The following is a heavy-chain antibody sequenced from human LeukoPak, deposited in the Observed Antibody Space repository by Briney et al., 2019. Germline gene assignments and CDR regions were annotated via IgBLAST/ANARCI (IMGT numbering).Heavy chain of an antibody. J-gene: IGHJ4*02. CDR2: VNPYNGNT. V-gene: IGHV1-18*01. CDR3: ARNGRVRRVVKDLFEY. D-gene: IGHD3-10*01. Sequence: GASVKVSCMTSGYTFTDYDITWVRQAPGQGLEWMGRVNPYNGNTYYSQRFQGRVTISKDTSTGTAYMDLRNLRDDDTAMYYCARNGRVRRVVKDLFEYWGQGTLVAVSS. CDR1: GYTFTDYD.